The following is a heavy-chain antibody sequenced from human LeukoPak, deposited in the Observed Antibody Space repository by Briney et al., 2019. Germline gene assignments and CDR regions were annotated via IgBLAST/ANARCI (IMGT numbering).Heavy chain of an antibody. V-gene: IGHV4-34*01. D-gene: IGHD3-22*01. Sequence: SETLSLTCAVYGGSFSGYYWSWLRQPPGKGLEWIGEINHSGSTNYNPSLKSRVTISVDTSKNQFSLKLSSVTAADTAVYYCASLHYYDSSGYYPLDYWGQGTLVTVSS. CDR2: INHSGST. J-gene: IGHJ4*02. CDR3: ASLHYYDSSGYYPLDY. CDR1: GGSFSGYY.